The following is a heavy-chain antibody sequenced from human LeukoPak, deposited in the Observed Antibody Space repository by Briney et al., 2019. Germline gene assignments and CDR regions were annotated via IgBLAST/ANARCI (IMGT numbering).Heavy chain of an antibody. J-gene: IGHJ5*02. Sequence: ASVKVSCKVSGYTLTELSMHWVRQAPGKGLEWMGGFDPEDGETIYAQKFQGRVTMTEDTSTDTAYMELSSLRSEDTAVYYCATDLRFLEWLSGGVGWFDPWGQGTLVTVFS. CDR3: ATDLRFLEWLSGGVGWFDP. CDR2: FDPEDGET. CDR1: GYTLTELS. D-gene: IGHD3-3*01. V-gene: IGHV1-24*01.